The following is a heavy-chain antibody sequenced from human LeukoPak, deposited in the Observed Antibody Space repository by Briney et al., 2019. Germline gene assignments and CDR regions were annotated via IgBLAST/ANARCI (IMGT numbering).Heavy chain of an antibody. CDR3: AKNRPRGIALGAVAGCFDY. V-gene: IGHV3-23*01. J-gene: IGHJ4*02. CDR1: GFTFSDYY. D-gene: IGHD6-19*01. CDR2: ISGSGGST. Sequence: GGSLRLSCAASGFTFSDYYMSWIRQAPGKGLEWVSAISGSGGSTYYADSGKGRFTISRDNSKNPLYLQMNSLRAEDTAVYYCAKNRPRGIALGAVAGCFDYWGQGTLVTVSS.